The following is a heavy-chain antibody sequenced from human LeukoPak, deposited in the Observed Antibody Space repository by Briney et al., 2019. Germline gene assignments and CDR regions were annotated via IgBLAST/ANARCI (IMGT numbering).Heavy chain of an antibody. CDR1: GGSISSYY. CDR3: VRGGAIRATGMTPLDY. V-gene: IGHV4-59*12. CDR2: IYYSGST. Sequence: SETLSLTCTVSGGSISSYYWSWIRQPPGKGLEWIGYIYYSGSTNYNPSLKSRVTISVDTSKNPLSLQLNSVTPEDTATYYCVRGGAIRATGMTPLDYWGQGTLVTVSS. J-gene: IGHJ4*02. D-gene: IGHD1-1*01.